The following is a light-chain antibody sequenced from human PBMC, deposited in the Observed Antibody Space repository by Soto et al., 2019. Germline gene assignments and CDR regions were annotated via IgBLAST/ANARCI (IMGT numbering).Light chain of an antibody. J-gene: IGLJ2*01. Sequence: QSALTQPASVSGSPGQSITISCTGTSSDVGVYNSVSWYQQHPGKAPKLMIYEVSNRPSGVSNRFSCSKSGNTASLTISGLQAEDEADYYCSSYTSSSPPVFGGGTKLTVL. CDR1: SSDVGVYNS. CDR3: SSYTSSSPPV. CDR2: EVS. V-gene: IGLV2-14*01.